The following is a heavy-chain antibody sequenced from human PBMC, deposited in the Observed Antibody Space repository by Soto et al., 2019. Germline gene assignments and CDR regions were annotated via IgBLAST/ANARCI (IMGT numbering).Heavy chain of an antibody. CDR3: AREFYYDSSGIGFDS. CDR2: FYSSGSP. CDR1: GGSLSGYY. D-gene: IGHD3-22*01. Sequence: PSETLSLTCTVSGGSLSGYYWSWIRQPPGKGLEWIGDFYSSGSPHRNPSLKNRVSISEDRSKNEFSLKLSSVTAADTAIYYCAREFYYDSSGIGFDSWGQGTLVTVSS. J-gene: IGHJ4*02. V-gene: IGHV4-59*01.